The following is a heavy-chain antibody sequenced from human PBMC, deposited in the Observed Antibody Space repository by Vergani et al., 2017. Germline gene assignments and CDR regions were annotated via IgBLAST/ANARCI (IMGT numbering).Heavy chain of an antibody. CDR3: AGGAGPFDM. V-gene: IGHV4-4*07. CDR1: GAPISYWC. D-gene: IGHD1-14*01. Sequence: QVQMQESGPGLVKTSETLSLTCSASGAPISYWCWSWLRQPAGKGLEWIGRLCPSGSTNYKPSLKSRVTISIDTSKNQFSLKLTSVTAADTAVYCCAGGAGPFDMWGQGTLVTVSS. J-gene: IGHJ4*02. CDR2: LCPSGST.